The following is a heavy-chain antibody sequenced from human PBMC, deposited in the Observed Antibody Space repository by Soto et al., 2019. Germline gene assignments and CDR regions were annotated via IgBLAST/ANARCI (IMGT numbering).Heavy chain of an antibody. CDR1: GFTFSSYG. D-gene: IGHD3-22*01. CDR3: AKDLRFDDSSGHNFDY. V-gene: IGHV3-30*18. J-gene: IGHJ4*02. CDR2: ISYDGSNK. Sequence: GGSLRLSCAASGFTFSSYGMHWVRQAPGKGLEWVAVISYDGSNKYYADSVKGRFTISRDNSKNTLYLQMNSLRAEDTAVYYCAKDLRFDDSSGHNFDYWGQGTLVTVSS.